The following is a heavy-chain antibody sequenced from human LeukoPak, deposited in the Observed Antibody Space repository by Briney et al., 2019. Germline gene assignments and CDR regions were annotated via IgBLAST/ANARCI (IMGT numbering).Heavy chain of an antibody. Sequence: GGSLRLSCAASGFTFSSYSMNWVRQAPGKGLEWVSSISSSSSYIYYADSVKGRFTISRGNAKNSLYLQMNSLRAEDTAVYYCARDSSGWHYYYYGMDVWGQGTTVTASS. CDR2: ISSSSSYI. CDR1: GFTFSSYS. V-gene: IGHV3-21*01. J-gene: IGHJ6*02. D-gene: IGHD6-19*01. CDR3: ARDSSGWHYYYYGMDV.